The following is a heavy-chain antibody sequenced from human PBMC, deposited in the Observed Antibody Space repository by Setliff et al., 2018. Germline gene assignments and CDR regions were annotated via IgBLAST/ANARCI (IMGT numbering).Heavy chain of an antibody. D-gene: IGHD2-15*01. CDR3: ARRLPYFGMDV. J-gene: IGHJ6*02. CDR2: THTDGITI. Sequence: PGGSLRLSCEASGFTFKTYEMIWVRRAPGKGLERVSKTHTDGITIYSGSVRGRFTIFRDSAKNSLHLQMTSLSAEDTAVYYCARRLPYFGMDVWGQGTTVTVSS. CDR1: GFTFKTYE. V-gene: IGHV3-48*03.